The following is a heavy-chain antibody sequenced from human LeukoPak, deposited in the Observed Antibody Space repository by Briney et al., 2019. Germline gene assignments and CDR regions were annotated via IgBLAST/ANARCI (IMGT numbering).Heavy chain of an antibody. Sequence: GGSLKISCKGSGSRFTSYWIGWVRPMPGKGLEWMGIIYPGDSDTRYSPSFQGQVTISADKSISTAYLQWSSLKASDTAMYYCARTDYFAAFDIWGKGTMVTVSS. CDR1: GSRFTSYW. CDR3: ARTDYFAAFDI. CDR2: IYPGDSDT. V-gene: IGHV5-51*01. D-gene: IGHD3-10*01. J-gene: IGHJ3*02.